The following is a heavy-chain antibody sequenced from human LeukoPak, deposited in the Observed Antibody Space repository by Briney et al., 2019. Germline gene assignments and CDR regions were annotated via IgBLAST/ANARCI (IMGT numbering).Heavy chain of an antibody. D-gene: IGHD4-23*01. CDR3: ARVESYYNGKPRFEY. V-gene: IGHV3-53*01. CDR1: GFTVRTNS. CDR2: IYSGGST. J-gene: IGHJ4*02. Sequence: GGSLRLSCAASGFTVRTNSMSWVRQAPGKGLEWVSLIYSGGSTYYADSMKGRFTISRDNSKNTLYLQMSSLRFEDTAVYYCARVESYYNGKPRFEYWGQGTLVTVSS.